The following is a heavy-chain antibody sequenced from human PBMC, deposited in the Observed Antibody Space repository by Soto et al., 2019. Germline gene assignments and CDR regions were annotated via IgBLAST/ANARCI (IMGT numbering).Heavy chain of an antibody. J-gene: IGHJ6*02. D-gene: IGHD3-3*01. Sequence: GGSLRLSCTGSGFTFGHYAMTWFRQSPGKGLEWLAFIRNKTFGGTAEYAASVKGRFTISRDESKSIAYLQMNNLKAEDTAVYYCTPDFWIGIYSPDGMDVWGLGTTLTVSS. CDR1: GFTFGHYA. V-gene: IGHV3-49*03. CDR2: IRNKTFGGTA. CDR3: TPDFWIGIYSPDGMDV.